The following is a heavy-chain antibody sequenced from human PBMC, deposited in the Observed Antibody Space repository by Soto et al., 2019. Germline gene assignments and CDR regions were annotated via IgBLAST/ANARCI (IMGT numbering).Heavy chain of an antibody. V-gene: IGHV1-3*01. J-gene: IGHJ6*02. Sequence: ASVKVSGKASGYTFTSYAMHWVRQAPGQRLEWMGWINAGNGNTKYSQKFQGRVTITRDTSASTAYMELSSLRSEDTAVYYCARDTNYGDYSYYYYGMDVWGQGTTVTVSS. CDR1: GYTFTSYA. CDR2: INAGNGNT. D-gene: IGHD4-17*01. CDR3: ARDTNYGDYSYYYYGMDV.